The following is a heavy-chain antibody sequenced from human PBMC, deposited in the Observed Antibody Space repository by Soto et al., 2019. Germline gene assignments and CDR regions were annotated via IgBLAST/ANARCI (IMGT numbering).Heavy chain of an antibody. J-gene: IGHJ3*02. D-gene: IGHD2-2*01. CDR1: GFTFSDYY. CDR3: ARDDHQLGPNAFDI. Sequence: GGSLRLSCAASGFTFSDYYMSWIRQAPGKGLEWVSYISSSGSTIYYADSVKGRFTISRDNAKNSLCLQMNSLRAEDTAVYYCARDDHQLGPNAFDIWGQGTMVTVSS. V-gene: IGHV3-11*01. CDR2: ISSSGSTI.